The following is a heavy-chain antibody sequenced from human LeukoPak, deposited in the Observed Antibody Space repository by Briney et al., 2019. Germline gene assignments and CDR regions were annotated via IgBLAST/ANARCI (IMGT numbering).Heavy chain of an antibody. CDR3: ARAAPTADIVVVPAALSWYSDL. J-gene: IGHJ2*01. V-gene: IGHV1-69*05. CDR2: IIPIFGTA. D-gene: IGHD2-2*01. CDR1: GGTFSSYA. Sequence: GASVKVSCKASGGTFSSYAISWVRQAPGQGLEWMGGIIPIFGTANYAQKFQGRVTITTDESTSTAYMELSSLRSEDTAVYYCARAAPTADIVVVPAALSWYSDLWGRGTLVTVSS.